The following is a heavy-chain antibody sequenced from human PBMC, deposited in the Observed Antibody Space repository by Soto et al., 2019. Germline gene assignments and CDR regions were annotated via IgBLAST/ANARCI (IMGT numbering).Heavy chain of an antibody. D-gene: IGHD6-13*01. Sequence: EVQLLESGGGLVQPGGSLRLSCAASGFTFSSYAMSWVRQAPGKGLEWVSAISGSGGSTYYADSVKGRFTISRDNSKNTLNLQMNSLRAEDKAVYYWAKEGQLLGGGYFDYWGQGTLVTVSS. CDR2: ISGSGGST. CDR1: GFTFSSYA. V-gene: IGHV3-23*01. J-gene: IGHJ4*02. CDR3: AKEGQLLGGGYFDY.